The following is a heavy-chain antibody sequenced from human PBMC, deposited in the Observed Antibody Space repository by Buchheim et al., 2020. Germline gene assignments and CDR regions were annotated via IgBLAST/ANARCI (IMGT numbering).Heavy chain of an antibody. CDR3: ARATTGSRDYYYYYMDV. V-gene: IGHV4-31*03. CDR1: GRSISSGGYY. D-gene: IGHD5-24*01. CDR2: IYYSEST. Sequence: QVQLQESGPGLVKPSQTLSLTCTVSGRSISSGGYYWSWLRPHPGKGLEWSGYIYYSESTYSNPSLKSRVTISVDTSKNPFSLKLSSGTAADTAVYYCARATTGSRDYYYYYMDVWGKGTT. J-gene: IGHJ6*03.